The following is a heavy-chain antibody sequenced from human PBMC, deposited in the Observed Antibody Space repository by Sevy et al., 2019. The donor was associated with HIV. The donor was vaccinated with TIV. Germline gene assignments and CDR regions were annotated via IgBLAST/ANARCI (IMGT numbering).Heavy chain of an antibody. V-gene: IGHV4-34*01. CDR1: GGSFSGYY. Sequence: SETLSLTCAVYGGSFSGYYWSWIRQPPGKGLEWIGEINHSGSTNYNLSLKSRVTISVDTSKNQFSLKLSSVTAADTAVYYCARLGGYCSGGSCPSDYWGQGTLVTVSS. CDR2: INHSGST. D-gene: IGHD2-15*01. CDR3: ARLGGYCSGGSCPSDY. J-gene: IGHJ4*02.